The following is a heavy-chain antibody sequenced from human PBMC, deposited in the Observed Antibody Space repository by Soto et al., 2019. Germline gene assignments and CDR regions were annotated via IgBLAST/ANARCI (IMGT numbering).Heavy chain of an antibody. CDR2: TYYRSKWYN. CDR1: GDSVSSNSAA. CDR3: ARDWSIAARSGVRFDP. D-gene: IGHD6-6*01. V-gene: IGHV6-1*01. J-gene: IGHJ5*02. Sequence: SQTLSLTCAISGDSVSSNSAAWNWIRQSPSRGLGWLGRTYYRSKWYNDYAVSVKSRITINPDTSKNQFSLQLNSVTPEDTAVYYCARDWSIAARSGVRFDPWGQGTLVTVSS.